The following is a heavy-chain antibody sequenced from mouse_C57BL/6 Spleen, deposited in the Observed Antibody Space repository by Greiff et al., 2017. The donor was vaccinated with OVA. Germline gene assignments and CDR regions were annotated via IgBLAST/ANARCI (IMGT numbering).Heavy chain of an antibody. CDR2: IYPGSGST. CDR3: ARGDYGSSPVDY. J-gene: IGHJ2*01. Sequence: QVQLQQPGAELVKPGASVKMSCKASGYTFTSYWITWVKQRPGQGLEWIGDIYPGSGSTNYNEKFKSKATLTVDTSSSTAYMQLSSLTSEDSAVYYCARGDYGSSPVDYWGQGTTLTVSS. CDR1: GYTFTSYW. D-gene: IGHD1-1*01. V-gene: IGHV1-55*01.